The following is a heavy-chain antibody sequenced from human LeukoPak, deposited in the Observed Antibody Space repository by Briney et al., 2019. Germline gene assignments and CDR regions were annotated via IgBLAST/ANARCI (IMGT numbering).Heavy chain of an antibody. D-gene: IGHD3-3*01. CDR2: IKQDGSEK. Sequence: GGSLRLSCAASGFTFNSYWMSWVRQAPGKGLEWVTNIKQDGSEKYYVDSVKGRFTISRDNAKNSLYLQMNSLRAEDTAVYYCASPLITIFGVVTDYWGQGTLVTVSS. CDR1: GFTFNSYW. J-gene: IGHJ4*02. CDR3: ASPLITIFGVVTDY. V-gene: IGHV3-7*01.